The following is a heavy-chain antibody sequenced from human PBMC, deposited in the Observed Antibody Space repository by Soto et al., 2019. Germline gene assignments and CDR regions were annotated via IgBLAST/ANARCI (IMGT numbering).Heavy chain of an antibody. CDR2: ISFDGSKK. Sequence: GGSLRLSLEVSGFTSSSYVMHWVRQAPGKGLEWVALISFDGSKKNYADSVKGRFTISRDNSKNMMYLQMNSLRPEGTAVYYCARGVFYYYGRSGYLPDYWGREPCAPHPQ. CDR3: ARGVFYYYGRSGYLPDY. D-gene: IGHD3-22*01. V-gene: IGHV3-30-3*01. J-gene: IGHJ4*02. CDR1: GFTSSSYV.